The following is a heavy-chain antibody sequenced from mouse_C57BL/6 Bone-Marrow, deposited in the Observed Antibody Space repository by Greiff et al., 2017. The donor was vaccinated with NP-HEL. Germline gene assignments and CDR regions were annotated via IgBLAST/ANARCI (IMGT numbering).Heavy chain of an antibody. J-gene: IGHJ4*01. CDR2: IINKAYGSTT. D-gene: IGHD2-4*01. V-gene: IGHV7-3*01. CDR1: GFTFTDYY. CDR3: ARSIYYDYADDPFYARDY. Sequence: EVKLVESGGGLVQPGGSLSLSCAASGFTFTDYYMSWVRQPPGNALAWLVFIINKAYGSTTEYSASVKGRFTIYRDNSQSILYLLIKALRAEDSATYYCARSIYYDYADDPFYARDYWVQGTSVTVSS.